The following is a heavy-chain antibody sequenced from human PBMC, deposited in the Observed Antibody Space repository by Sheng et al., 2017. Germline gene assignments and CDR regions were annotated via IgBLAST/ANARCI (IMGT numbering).Heavy chain of an antibody. CDR2: IYHSGST. V-gene: IGHV4-38-2*02. CDR1: GYSISSGYY. CDR3: ARETTGGGANWFDP. D-gene: IGHD4-17*01. Sequence: QVQLQESGPGLVKPSETLSLTCAVSGYSISSGYYWGWIRQPPGKGLEWIGSIYHSGSTYYNPSLKSRVTISVDTSKNQFSLKLSSVTAADTAVYYCARETTGGGANWFDPWGQGTLVTVSS. J-gene: IGHJ5*02.